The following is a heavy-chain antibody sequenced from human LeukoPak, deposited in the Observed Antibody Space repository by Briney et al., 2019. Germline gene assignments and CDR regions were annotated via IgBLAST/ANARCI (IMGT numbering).Heavy chain of an antibody. Sequence: GGSLRLSCAASGFTFSSYAMSWVRQAPGKGLEWVSAISGSGGSTYYADSVKGRFTISRDNSKNTLYLQMNSLRAEDTAVYYCANRHSRAGTRSFDYWGQGTLVTVSS. CDR3: ANRHSRAGTRSFDY. V-gene: IGHV3-23*01. CDR2: ISGSGGST. CDR1: GFTFSSYA. J-gene: IGHJ4*02. D-gene: IGHD1-1*01.